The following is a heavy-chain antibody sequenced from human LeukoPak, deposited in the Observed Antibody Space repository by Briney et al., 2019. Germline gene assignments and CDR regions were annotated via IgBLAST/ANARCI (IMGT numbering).Heavy chain of an antibody. CDR3: ARGSSGWFLY. Sequence: SETLSLTCTVSGGSISSSSYYWVWIRQPPGKGLEWIGSIYYSGSTYYNPSLKSRVTISVDTSKNPFSLKLSSVTAADTAVYYSARGSSGWFLYWGQGTLVAVSS. CDR2: IYYSGST. CDR1: GGSISSSSYY. D-gene: IGHD6-19*01. V-gene: IGHV4-39*01. J-gene: IGHJ4*02.